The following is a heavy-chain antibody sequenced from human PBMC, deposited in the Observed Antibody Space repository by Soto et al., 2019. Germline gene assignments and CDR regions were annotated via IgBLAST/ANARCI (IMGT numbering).Heavy chain of an antibody. V-gene: IGHV3-21*01. J-gene: IGHJ5*02. D-gene: IGHD6-13*01. CDR2: ISSNSAYI. Sequence: GGSLRLSCAAPGFTFRSFTMNWVRQAPGKGLEWVSTISSNSAYIYYTDALRGRFTISRDNAKNSLHLQMNSLRAEDTAVYYCTRDASRDSSARGWFDPWGPGTLVTVSS. CDR3: TRDASRDSSARGWFDP. CDR1: GFTFRSFT.